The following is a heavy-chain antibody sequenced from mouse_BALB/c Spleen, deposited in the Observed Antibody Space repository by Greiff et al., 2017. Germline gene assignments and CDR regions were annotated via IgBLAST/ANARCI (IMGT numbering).Heavy chain of an antibody. CDR2: ILPGSGST. D-gene: IGHD1-1*01. CDR1: GYTFSSYW. J-gene: IGHJ4*01. Sequence: QVQLQQSGAELMKPGASVKISCKATGYTFSSYWIEWVKQRPGHGLEWIGEILPGSGSTNYNEKFKGKATFTADTSSNTAYMQLSSLTSEDSAVYYCARGTVVDAMDYWGQGTSVTVSS. V-gene: IGHV1-9*01. CDR3: ARGTVVDAMDY.